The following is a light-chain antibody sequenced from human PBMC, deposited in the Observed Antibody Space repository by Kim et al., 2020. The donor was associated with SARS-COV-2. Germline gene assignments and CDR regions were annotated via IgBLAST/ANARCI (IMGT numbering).Light chain of an antibody. CDR2: SNN. CDR3: AAWDDSLNGYV. V-gene: IGLV1-44*01. CDR1: SSNIGSNT. J-gene: IGLJ1*01. Sequence: GKRVNISCSGSSSNIGSNTVNWYQQRPGTAPKLLIYSNNQRPSGVPDRFSGSKSGTSASLAISGLQSEDEADYYCAAWDDSLNGYVFGTGTKVTVL.